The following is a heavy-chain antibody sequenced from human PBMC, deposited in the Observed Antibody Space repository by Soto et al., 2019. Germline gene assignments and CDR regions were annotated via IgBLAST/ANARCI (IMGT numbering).Heavy chain of an antibody. Sequence: GGSLRLSCAASGFTFSSYSMNWVRQAPGKGLEWVSSISSSSSYIYYADSVKGRFTISRDNAKNSLYLQMNSLRAEDTAVYYCARDSSGWYYFDYWGQGTLVTVSS. V-gene: IGHV3-21*01. J-gene: IGHJ4*02. CDR3: ARDSSGWYYFDY. CDR1: GFTFSSYS. CDR2: ISSSSSYI. D-gene: IGHD6-19*01.